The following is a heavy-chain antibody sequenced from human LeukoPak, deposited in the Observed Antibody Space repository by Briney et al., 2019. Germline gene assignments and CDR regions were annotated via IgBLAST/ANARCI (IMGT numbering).Heavy chain of an antibody. J-gene: IGHJ4*02. V-gene: IGHV3-7*01. CDR2: IKQDGSEK. CDR1: GFTFSSYW. Sequence: GGSLRLSCAASGFTFSSYWMSWVRQAPGKGLEWVANIKQDGSEKYYVDSVKGRFTISRDNAKNSLYLQMNSLRAEDTAVYYYARGKDDSSGYYFDYWGQGTLVTVSS. D-gene: IGHD3-22*01. CDR3: ARGKDDSSGYYFDY.